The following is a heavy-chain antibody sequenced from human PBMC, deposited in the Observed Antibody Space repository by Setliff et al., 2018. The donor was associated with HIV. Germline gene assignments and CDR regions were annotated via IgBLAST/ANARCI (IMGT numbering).Heavy chain of an antibody. J-gene: IGHJ4*02. V-gene: IGHV1-8*01. Sequence: ASVKVSCKASGYTFTTHDNTHDINWVRQAPGQGLEWMGWMSPNSENRGYAQKFQGRVTMTRDTSISTAYMELSSLRSEDTAVYYCARDEPKNTEAAPGYWGQGTLVTVSS. CDR1: GYTFTTHD. CDR2: MSPNSENR. CDR3: ARDEPKNTEAAPGY. D-gene: IGHD6-6*01.